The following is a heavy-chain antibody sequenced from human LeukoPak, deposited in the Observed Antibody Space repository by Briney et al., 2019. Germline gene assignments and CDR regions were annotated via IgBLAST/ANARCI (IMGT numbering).Heavy chain of an antibody. CDR1: GFTFSSYG. CDR2: IWYDGSNK. V-gene: IGHV3-33*08. J-gene: IGHJ4*02. D-gene: IGHD6-13*01. Sequence: GGSLRLSCAASGFTFSSYGMHWVRQAPGKGLEWVAVIWYDGSNKYYAGSVKGRFTISRDNSKNTLYLQMNSLRAEDTAVYYCARDYRSSSWYDYWGQGTLVTVSS. CDR3: ARDYRSSSWYDY.